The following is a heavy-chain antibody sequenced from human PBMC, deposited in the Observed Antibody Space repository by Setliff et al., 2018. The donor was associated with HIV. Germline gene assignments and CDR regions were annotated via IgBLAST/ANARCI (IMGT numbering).Heavy chain of an antibody. CDR1: GFTFSRYA. J-gene: IGHJ2*01. CDR2: LSGSGVGT. Sequence: GGSLRLSCAASGFTFSRYAMSWVRQAPGKGLAWVSGLSGSGVGTYYADSVKGRFTISRDNSKNTLYLQMNSLRAEDTAVYYCAKDPTHDSYGDYYWYFDLWGRGTLVTVSS. V-gene: IGHV3-23*01. D-gene: IGHD4-17*01. CDR3: AKDPTHDSYGDYYWYFDL.